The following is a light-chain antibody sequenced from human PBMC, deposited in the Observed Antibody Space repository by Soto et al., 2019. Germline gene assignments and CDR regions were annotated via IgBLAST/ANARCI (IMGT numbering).Light chain of an antibody. CDR1: QSVSSY. Sequence: EIVLTHSPATLSLSPLERATLSCMSIQSVSSYLAWYQQKFGQAPRLLIXDASNRATGIPARFSGSGSATDFTLTISSLEPEDSAVYYCQQRSNSPPWITFGQGTRLEIK. V-gene: IGKV3-11*01. CDR3: QQRSNSPPWIT. J-gene: IGKJ5*01. CDR2: DAS.